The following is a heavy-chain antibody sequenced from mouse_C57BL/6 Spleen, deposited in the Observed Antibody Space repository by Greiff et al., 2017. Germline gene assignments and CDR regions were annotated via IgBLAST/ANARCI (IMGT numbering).Heavy chain of an antibody. CDR1: GFNIKDYY. D-gene: IGHD1-1*01. CDR3: TTGDYYGSSHFDY. Sequence: VQLQQSGAELVRPGASVKLSCTASGFNIKDYYMHWVKQRPEQGLEWIGRIDPEDGDTEYAPKFQGKATMTADTSSNTAYLQLSSLTSEDTAVYYCTTGDYYGSSHFDYWGQGTTLTVSS. CDR2: IDPEDGDT. V-gene: IGHV14-1*01. J-gene: IGHJ2*01.